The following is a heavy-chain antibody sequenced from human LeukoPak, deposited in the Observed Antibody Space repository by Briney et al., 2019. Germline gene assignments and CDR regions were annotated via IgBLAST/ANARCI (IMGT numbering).Heavy chain of an antibody. V-gene: IGHV3-21*01. D-gene: IGHD3-3*01. CDR1: GLTFSSYS. J-gene: IGHJ5*02. CDR2: ISSSSSYI. CDR3: ARGSDFGVVPNWFDP. Sequence: GGSLRLSCAASGLTFSSYSMNWVRQAPGKGLEWVSSISSSSSYIYYADSVKGRFTISRDNAKNSLYLQMNSLRAEDTAVYYCARGSDFGVVPNWFDPWGQGTLVTVSS.